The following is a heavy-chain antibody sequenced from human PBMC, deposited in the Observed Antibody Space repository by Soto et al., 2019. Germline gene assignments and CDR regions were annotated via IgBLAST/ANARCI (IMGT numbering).Heavy chain of an antibody. CDR1: GGTFSSYA. D-gene: IGHD2-15*01. CDR3: AREDFGVVVAATPGHYYYYGMDV. CDR2: IIPIFGTA. V-gene: IGHV1-69*13. Sequence: SVKVSCKASGGTFSSYAISWVRQAPGQGLEWMGGIIPIFGTANYAQKFQGRVTITADESTSTAYMELSSLRSEDTAVYYCAREDFGVVVAATPGHYYYYGMDVWGQGTTVTV. J-gene: IGHJ6*02.